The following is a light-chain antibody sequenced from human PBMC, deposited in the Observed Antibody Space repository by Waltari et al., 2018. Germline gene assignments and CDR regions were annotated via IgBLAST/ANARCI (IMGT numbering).Light chain of an antibody. CDR3: QQSYSTPPA. V-gene: IGKV1-39*01. J-gene: IGKJ1*01. CDR2: AAS. CDR1: QSISSY. Sequence: DIQMTQSPSSLSASVGDRVTITCRASQSISSYLNWYQQKPGKAPKLLIYAASSVQSGVPSRFRGSGSGTDFTLTISSLQPEDFATYYCQQSYSTPPAFGQGTQVEIK.